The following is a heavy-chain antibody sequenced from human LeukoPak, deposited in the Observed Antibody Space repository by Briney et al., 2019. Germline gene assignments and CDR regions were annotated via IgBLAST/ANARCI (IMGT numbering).Heavy chain of an antibody. J-gene: IGHJ4*02. V-gene: IGHV1-18*01. CDR2: INAYNGNT. CDR1: LYTFTRYG. Sequence: AVHVSCQASLYTFTRYGIRGVRQAPGQEGAGMGWINAYNGNTNYAQKLQCRVTMTTYTSTSTAYMELRSLRADDTAVYYCARDRLIVSKTDYWGQGTLVTVSA. CDR3: ARDRLIVSKTDY. D-gene: IGHD3-16*02.